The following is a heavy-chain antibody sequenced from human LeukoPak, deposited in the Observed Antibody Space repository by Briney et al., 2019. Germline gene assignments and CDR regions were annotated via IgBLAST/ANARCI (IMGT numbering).Heavy chain of an antibody. V-gene: IGHV4-59*01. J-gene: IGHJ6*02. CDR3: ARISYYGSGNYYYGMDV. CDR2: IYYSGST. D-gene: IGHD3-10*01. Sequence: SETLSLTCTVSGGSISSYYWSWIRQPPGKGLEWIGCIYYSGSTNYNPSLKSRVTISVDTSKNQFSLKLSSVTAADTAVCYCARISYYGSGNYYYGMDVWGQGTTVTVSS. CDR1: GGSISSYY.